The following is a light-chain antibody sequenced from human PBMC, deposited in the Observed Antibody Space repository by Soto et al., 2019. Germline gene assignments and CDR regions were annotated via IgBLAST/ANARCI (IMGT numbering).Light chain of an antibody. V-gene: IGLV2-14*01. CDR3: SSNTSSSPYV. J-gene: IGLJ1*01. CDR1: SGDVGGYNF. Sequence: QSVLTQPASVSGSPGQSITISCTGTSGDVGGYNFVSWYQQHPAKPPNLMIYEFSNRPSGVSNRFSGSKSGTTASLPISGLQAEDEDDYSCSSNTSSSPYVFGTATKVTVL. CDR2: EFS.